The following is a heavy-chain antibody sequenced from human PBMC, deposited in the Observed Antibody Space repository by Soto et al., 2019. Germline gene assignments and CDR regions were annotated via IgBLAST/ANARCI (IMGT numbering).Heavy chain of an antibody. CDR3: ARRLYWGQWGMDV. D-gene: IGHD6-19*01. V-gene: IGHV5-51*01. CDR1: GYSFTSYW. CDR2: IYPGDSET. Sequence: GESLQISCKGSGYSFTSYWIGWVRQMPGKGLEWMGIIYPGDSETGYSPSFQGQVTISADKSISTAYLQWSSLKASDTAIYYCARRLYWGQWGMDVWGQGTKVTVSS. J-gene: IGHJ6*02.